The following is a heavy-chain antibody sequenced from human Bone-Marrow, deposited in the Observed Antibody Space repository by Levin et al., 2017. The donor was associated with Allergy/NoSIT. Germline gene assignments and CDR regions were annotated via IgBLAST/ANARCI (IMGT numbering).Heavy chain of an antibody. Sequence: HPGGSLRLSCAASGFTFSSYAMHWVRQAPGKGLEWVAVISYDGSNKYYADSVKGRFTISRDNSKNTLYLQMNSLRAEDTAVYYCARGSRLPPRFDYWGQGTLVTVSS. CDR1: GFTFSSYA. V-gene: IGHV3-30*04. J-gene: IGHJ4*02. CDR2: ISYDGSNK. CDR3: ARGSRLPPRFDY.